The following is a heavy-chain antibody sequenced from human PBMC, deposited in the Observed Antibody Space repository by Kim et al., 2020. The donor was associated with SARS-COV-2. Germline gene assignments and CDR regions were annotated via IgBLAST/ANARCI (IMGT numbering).Heavy chain of an antibody. D-gene: IGHD6-13*01. Sequence: GGSLRLSCAASGFTFSSYSMNWVRQAPGKGLEWVSSISSSSSYIYYADSVKGRFTISRDNAKNSLYLQMNSLRAEDTTVYYCARDWGIAAAPHDYWGQGTLVTVSS. CDR1: GFTFSSYS. J-gene: IGHJ4*02. CDR3: ARDWGIAAAPHDY. V-gene: IGHV3-21*01. CDR2: ISSSSSYI.